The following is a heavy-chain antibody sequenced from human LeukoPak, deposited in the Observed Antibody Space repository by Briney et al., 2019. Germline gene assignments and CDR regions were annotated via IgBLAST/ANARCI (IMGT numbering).Heavy chain of an antibody. CDR3: AREVYDSGGNWFDP. Sequence: SETLSLTCTVSGGSISTYYWSWIRQPAGKGLEWIGRIYSSGSTDYNPSLKSRVTISVDTSKNQFSLKLSSVTAADTAVYYCAREVYDSGGNWFDPWGQGTLVTVSS. J-gene: IGHJ5*02. V-gene: IGHV4-4*07. CDR2: IYSSGST. CDR1: GGSISTYY. D-gene: IGHD5/OR15-5a*01.